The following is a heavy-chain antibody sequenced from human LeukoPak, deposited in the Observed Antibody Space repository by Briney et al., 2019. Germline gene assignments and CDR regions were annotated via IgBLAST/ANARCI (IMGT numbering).Heavy chain of an antibody. CDR3: ARHPILGGSYRRGWSDP. CDR2: IYSGGST. D-gene: IGHD1-26*01. CDR1: GFTVSSNY. V-gene: IGHV3-53*01. J-gene: IGHJ5*02. Sequence: GGSLRLSCAASGFTVSSNYMSWVRQAPGKGLEWVSVIYSGGSTYYADSVKGRFTISRDNSKNTLYLQMNSLRAEDTAVYYCARHPILGGSYRRGWSDPWGQGTLVTVSS.